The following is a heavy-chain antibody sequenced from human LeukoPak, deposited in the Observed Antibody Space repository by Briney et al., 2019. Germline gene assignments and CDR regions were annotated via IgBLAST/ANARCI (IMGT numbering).Heavy chain of an antibody. CDR1: GFTFSSYW. CDR2: INSDGSST. D-gene: IGHD2-2*01. Sequence: GGSLRLSCAASGFTFSSYWMHWVGQAPGKGLEGVSRINSDGSSTKYADSVKGRFTIYRDNTKNTEYGQMNRERGEDTAVYYCAKALILGYCSSTSCYEVDYWGQGTLVTVSS. CDR3: AKALILGYCSSTSCYEVDY. V-gene: IGHV3-74*03. J-gene: IGHJ4*02.